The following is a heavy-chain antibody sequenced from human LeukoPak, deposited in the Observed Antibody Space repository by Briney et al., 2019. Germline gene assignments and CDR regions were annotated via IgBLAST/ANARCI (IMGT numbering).Heavy chain of an antibody. J-gene: IGHJ4*02. V-gene: IGHV1-2*06. D-gene: IGHD6-19*01. CDR1: GYTFTGYY. CDR3: ALIAVAGHGLGY. Sequence: GASVKVSCKASGYTFTGYYMHWVRQAPGQGLEWMGRINPNSGDTNYAQKFQGRVTMTRDTSISTAYMELSRLRSDDTAVYYCALIAVAGHGLGYWGQGTLVTVSS. CDR2: INPNSGDT.